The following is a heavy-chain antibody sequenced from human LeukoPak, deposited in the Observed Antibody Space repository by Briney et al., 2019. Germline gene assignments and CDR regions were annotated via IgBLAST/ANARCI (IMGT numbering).Heavy chain of an antibody. Sequence: GGSLRLSCAPSGFTFSNYAMSWVRQAPGKGLEWVSAISGSGGSTYYADSVKGRFTISRDNSKNTLYLQMNSLRAEDTAVYYCAKDLWQQHDYWGQGTLVTVSS. CDR3: AKDLWQQHDY. CDR1: GFTFSNYA. D-gene: IGHD6-13*01. V-gene: IGHV3-23*01. CDR2: ISGSGGST. J-gene: IGHJ4*02.